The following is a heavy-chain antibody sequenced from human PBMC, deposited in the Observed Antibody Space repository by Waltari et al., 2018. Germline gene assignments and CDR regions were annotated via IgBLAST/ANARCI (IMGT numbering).Heavy chain of an antibody. D-gene: IGHD4-17*01. Sequence: QVQLQESGPGLVKPSETLSLTCAVSGYSISSGYYWGWIRQPPGKGLEWIGSIYHSGSTYNNPSLKSRVTISVDTSKNQFSLKLSSVTAADTAVYYCARHVSNGYGDYYYYGMDVWGQGTTVTVSS. CDR1: GYSISSGYY. V-gene: IGHV4-38-2*01. CDR3: ARHVSNGYGDYYYYGMDV. CDR2: IYHSGST. J-gene: IGHJ6*02.